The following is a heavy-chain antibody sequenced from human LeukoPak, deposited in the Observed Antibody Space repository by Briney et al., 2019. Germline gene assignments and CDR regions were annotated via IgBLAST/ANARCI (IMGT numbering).Heavy chain of an antibody. CDR2: INPSGGST. CDR3: ARVTPTYGGLDPFDY. D-gene: IGHD4-23*01. V-gene: IGHV1-46*01. Sequence: ASVKVSCKASGYTFTSYYMHWVRQAPGQGLEWMGIINPSGGSTSYAQKFQGRVTMTRDTSTSTVYMELSSLRSDDTAVYYCARVTPTYGGLDPFDYWGQGTLVTVSS. J-gene: IGHJ4*02. CDR1: GYTFTSYY.